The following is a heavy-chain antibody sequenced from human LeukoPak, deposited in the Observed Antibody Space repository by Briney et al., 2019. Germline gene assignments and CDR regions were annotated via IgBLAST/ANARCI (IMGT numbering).Heavy chain of an antibody. CDR3: AKPAYAGYYYYMDV. J-gene: IGHJ6*03. D-gene: IGHD3-16*01. V-gene: IGHV3-21*01. CDR2: ISSSSSYI. Sequence: SGGSLRLSCAASGFTFSSYSMNWVRQAPGKGLEWVSSISSSSSYIYYADSVKGRFTISRDNSKNTLYLQMNSLRVEDTAVYYCAKPAYAGYYYYMDVWGKGTTVTVSS. CDR1: GFTFSSYS.